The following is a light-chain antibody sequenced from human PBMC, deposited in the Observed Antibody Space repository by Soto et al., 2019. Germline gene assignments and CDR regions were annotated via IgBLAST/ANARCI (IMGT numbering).Light chain of an antibody. CDR3: SSYTSSSTLYV. CDR2: EVS. Sequence: QSALTQPASVSGSPGQSITISCTGTSSDVGGHNYVSWYQQHPGKAPKLMIYEVSNRPSGVSNRFSGSKSGNTASLTISGLQAEEEADYYCSSYTSSSTLYVFGTGTKLTVL. V-gene: IGLV2-14*01. J-gene: IGLJ1*01. CDR1: SSDVGGHNY.